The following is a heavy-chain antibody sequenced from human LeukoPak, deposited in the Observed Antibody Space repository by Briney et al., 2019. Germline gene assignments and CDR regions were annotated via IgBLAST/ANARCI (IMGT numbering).Heavy chain of an antibody. Sequence: ASVKVSCKASGYTFTSYDINWVRQATGQGLEWMGWMNPNSGNTGYAQKFQGRVTMTRNTSISTAYMELSSLRSEDTAVYYCAREMQADSSSWYLYYYYYGMDVWGQGTTVTVSS. CDR3: AREMQADSSSWYLYYYYYGMDV. CDR2: MNPNSGNT. D-gene: IGHD6-13*01. CDR1: GYTFTSYD. V-gene: IGHV1-8*01. J-gene: IGHJ6*02.